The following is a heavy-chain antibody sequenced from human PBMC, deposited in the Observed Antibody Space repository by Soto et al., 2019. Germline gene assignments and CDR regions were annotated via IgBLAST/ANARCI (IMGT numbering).Heavy chain of an antibody. V-gene: IGHV3-23*01. D-gene: IGHD6-19*01. J-gene: IGHJ4*02. CDR3: ARTHKFNSQSSGWANRFDY. CDR2: ITPTGAT. Sequence: EMQLLESGGGLVQPGGSLRLFCAASGFTFTNYAMTWVRQAPGKGLEWVSTITPTGATFYGDTVKGRFTISRDNSRSTVFLQMNSLRVEDTAMYYCARTHKFNSQSSGWANRFDYWGQGTLVTVSS. CDR1: GFTFTNYA.